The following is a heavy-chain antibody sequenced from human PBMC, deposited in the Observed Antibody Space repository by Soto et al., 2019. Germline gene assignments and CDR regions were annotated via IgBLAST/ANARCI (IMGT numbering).Heavy chain of an antibody. CDR3: TRLLRTSSGYDFDF. D-gene: IGHD5-12*01. J-gene: IGHJ4*02. Sequence: PGGSLRLSCAASGFTFNDHYMDWVRQAPGKWLEWVGRSRNKANSYTTEYAASVKGRFAISRDDSKNSLYLQMNSLKTEDSAIYYCTRLLRTSSGYDFDFWGQGTLVTVSS. CDR2: SRNKANSYTT. CDR1: GFTFNDHY. V-gene: IGHV3-72*01.